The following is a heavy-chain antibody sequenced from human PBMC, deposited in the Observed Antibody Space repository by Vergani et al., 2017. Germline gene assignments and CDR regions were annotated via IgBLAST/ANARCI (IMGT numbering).Heavy chain of an antibody. V-gene: IGHV1-46*01. J-gene: IGHJ6*03. CDR1: GYTFTNYY. Sequence: QVQLVQSGAEVKKPGASVKVSCKASGYTFTNYYMHWVRQAPGQGLEWMGIINPSGGSTSYAKKFQGRVTMTRDTSTSTVYMELSSLRSEDTAVYYCARDYLGYCSSTSCYTVSYYMDVWGKGTTVTVSS. D-gene: IGHD2-2*02. CDR2: INPSGGST. CDR3: ARDYLGYCSSTSCYTVSYYMDV.